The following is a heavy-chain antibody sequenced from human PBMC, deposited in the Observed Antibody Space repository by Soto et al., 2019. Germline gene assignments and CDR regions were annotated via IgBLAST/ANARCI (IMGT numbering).Heavy chain of an antibody. CDR1: GGSISSYY. J-gene: IGHJ6*03. CDR3: ARDSSDFWSGYNYYYYMDV. V-gene: IGHV4-59*01. D-gene: IGHD3-3*01. Sequence: SETLSLTCTVSGGSISSYYWSWIRQPPRKELEWIGYIYYSGSTNYNPSLKSRVTISVDTSKNQFSLKLSSVTAADTAVYYCARDSSDFWSGYNYYYYMDVWGKGTTVTVSS. CDR2: IYYSGST.